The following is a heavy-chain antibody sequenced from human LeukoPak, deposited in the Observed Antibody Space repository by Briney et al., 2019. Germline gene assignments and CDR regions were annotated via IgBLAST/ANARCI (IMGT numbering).Heavy chain of an antibody. J-gene: IGHJ4*02. V-gene: IGHV3-74*01. CDR2: IKGDGSSP. CDR3: ARGYYNGFDY. CDR1: GFTFSSNW. D-gene: IGHD3-10*01. Sequence: GGSRRLSCAASGFTFSSNWMHWVRQAPGKGLVWVSRIKGDGSSPTYADSVKGRFTISRDNAKNTLYLQMNGLRAEDTAIYYCARGYYNGFDYWGQGTLVTVSS.